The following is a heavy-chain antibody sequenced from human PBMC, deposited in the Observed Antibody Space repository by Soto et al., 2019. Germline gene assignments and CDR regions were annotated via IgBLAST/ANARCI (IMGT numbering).Heavy chain of an antibody. D-gene: IGHD3-9*01. J-gene: IGHJ5*02. CDR1: GYTFTSYG. Sequence: ASVKVSCKASGYTFTSYGISWVRQAPGQGLEWMGWISAYNGNTNYAQKLQGRVTMTTDTSTSTAYMELRSLRSDDTAVYYCAREKVLRYFDWSLDNWFDPWGQGTLVTVSS. CDR2: ISAYNGNT. V-gene: IGHV1-18*01. CDR3: AREKVLRYFDWSLDNWFDP.